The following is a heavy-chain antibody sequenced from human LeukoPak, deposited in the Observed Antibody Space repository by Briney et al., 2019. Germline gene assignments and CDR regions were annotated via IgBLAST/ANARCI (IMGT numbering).Heavy chain of an antibody. CDR3: VSGFLQWLY. J-gene: IGHJ4*02. Sequence: GGSLRLSRAASGFSFSSYWMSWVRQAPGKGLEWVANINPDGSNMLYVDSVKGRFTISGDNAKNSLYLQMNNLRAEDTAVYFCVSGFLQWLYWGQGTLVTVSS. CDR1: GFSFSSYW. V-gene: IGHV3-7*01. D-gene: IGHD3-3*01. CDR2: INPDGSNM.